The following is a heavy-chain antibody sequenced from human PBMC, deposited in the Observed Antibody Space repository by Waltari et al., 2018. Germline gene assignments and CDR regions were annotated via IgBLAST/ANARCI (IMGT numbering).Heavy chain of an antibody. CDR3: VREGFFDTSGFRLAGYFDS. D-gene: IGHD3-22*01. CDR1: GFTFSPPA. CDR2: ISFDGTIK. Sequence: QVQLVESGGGVVQPGRSLRLSCAASGFTFSPPAIHWVRRAPGKGLEWVALISFDGTIKHFADSVKGRFTISRDNSKNTLHLEMNSLGAEDTAVYYCVREGFFDTSGFRLAGYFDSWGLGTLVRVSS. V-gene: IGHV3-30*01. J-gene: IGHJ4*02.